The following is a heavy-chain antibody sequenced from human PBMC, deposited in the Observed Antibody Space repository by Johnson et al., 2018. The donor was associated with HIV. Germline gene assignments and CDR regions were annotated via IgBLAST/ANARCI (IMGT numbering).Heavy chain of an antibody. Sequence: MQLVESGGALVQPGGSLRLSCAASGFTVSNNYVSWVRQAPGTGLEWFSVISASGDTYHAASVKGRFTISRDNSKNKLYLQMNSLRAEDTAVYYCSKDQFQKGGGSLVDGFDSWGQGTMVTVSS. D-gene: IGHD2-15*01. CDR1: GFTVSNNY. CDR2: ISASGDT. V-gene: IGHV3-66*02. CDR3: SKDQFQKGGGSLVDGFDS. J-gene: IGHJ3*02.